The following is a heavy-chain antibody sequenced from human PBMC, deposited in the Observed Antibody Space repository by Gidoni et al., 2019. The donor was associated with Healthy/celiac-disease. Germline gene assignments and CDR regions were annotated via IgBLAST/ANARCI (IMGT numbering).Heavy chain of an antibody. V-gene: IGHV4-38-2*02. D-gene: IGHD3-22*01. J-gene: IGHJ1*01. CDR1: GYSISSGYY. CDR2: IYHSGST. Sequence: QVQLQESGPGLVKPSETLSLTCTVSGYSISSGYYWGWIRQPPGKGLEWIGSIYHSGSTYYNPSLKSRVTISVDTSKNQFSLKLSSVTAADTAVYYCARGGGYYYDSSGYSSGNFQHWGQGTLVTVSS. CDR3: ARGGGYYYDSSGYSSGNFQH.